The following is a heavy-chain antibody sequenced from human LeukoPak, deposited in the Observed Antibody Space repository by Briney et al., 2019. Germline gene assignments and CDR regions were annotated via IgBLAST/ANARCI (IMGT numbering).Heavy chain of an antibody. D-gene: IGHD5-18*01. CDR3: ARSRSGYSYDHAAFEI. CDR2: IYNSGSI. CDR1: GGSVPNFY. Sequence: PSETLSLTCTASGGSVPNFYWNWIRQSLGKRLEWIGYIYNSGSINYNPSLKSRVAISEDTSKNQFSLKLSSVTAADTAVYYCARSRSGYSYDHAAFEIWGQGTMVTVSS. V-gene: IGHV4-59*02. J-gene: IGHJ3*02.